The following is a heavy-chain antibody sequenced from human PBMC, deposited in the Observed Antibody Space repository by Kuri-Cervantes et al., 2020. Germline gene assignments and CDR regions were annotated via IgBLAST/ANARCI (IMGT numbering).Heavy chain of an antibody. V-gene: IGHV1-24*01. Sequence: ASVKVSCKASGGTFSSYAISWVRQAPGQGLEWMGGFDPEDGETIYAQKFQGRVTMTEDTSTDTAYMELSSLRSEDTAVYYCATDAGTTTPNTSEGVYYYYYYMDVWGKGTTVTVSS. J-gene: IGHJ6*03. CDR3: ATDAGTTTPNTSEGVYYYYYYMDV. CDR2: FDPEDGET. D-gene: IGHD1-1*01. CDR1: GGTFSSYA.